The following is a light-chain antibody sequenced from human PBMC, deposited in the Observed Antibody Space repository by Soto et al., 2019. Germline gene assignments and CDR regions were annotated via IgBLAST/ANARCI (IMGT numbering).Light chain of an antibody. CDR3: QQYNNWPRT. J-gene: IGKJ1*01. V-gene: IGKV3D-15*01. CDR1: QSVSSN. CDR2: GAS. Sequence: EIVMTQSPATLSVSPGERATLSCRASQSVSSNLAWYQQHPGQAPRLLIYGASTRATGIPARFSGSGSGTEFTLTISSLQSEDFAVYYCQQYNNWPRTFGQGTKVVLK.